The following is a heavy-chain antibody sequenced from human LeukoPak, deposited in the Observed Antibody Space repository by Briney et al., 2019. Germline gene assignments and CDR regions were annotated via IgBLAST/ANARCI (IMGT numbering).Heavy chain of an antibody. CDR2: INPNSGGT. CDR3: ARDYYGSGSYYDY. J-gene: IGHJ4*02. D-gene: IGHD3-10*01. Sequence: ASMKVSCKASGYTFTGYYMHWVRQAPGQGLEWMGWINPNSGGTNYAQKFQGRVTMTRDTSISTAYMELSRLRSDDTAVYYCARDYYGSGSYYDYWGQGTLVTVSS. V-gene: IGHV1-2*02. CDR1: GYTFTGYY.